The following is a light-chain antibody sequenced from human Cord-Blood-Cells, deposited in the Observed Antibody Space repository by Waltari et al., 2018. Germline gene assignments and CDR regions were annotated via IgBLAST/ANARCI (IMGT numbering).Light chain of an antibody. CDR2: GAS. Sequence: EIVMTQPPAPLAVSPGERATPSCRASQSVSSNLAWYQQKPGQAPRLLIYGASTRATGIPARFSGSGSGTEFTLTISSLQSEDFAVYYCQQYNNWPPLTFGGGTKVEIK. CDR1: QSVSSN. CDR3: QQYNNWPPLT. V-gene: IGKV3-15*01. J-gene: IGKJ4*01.